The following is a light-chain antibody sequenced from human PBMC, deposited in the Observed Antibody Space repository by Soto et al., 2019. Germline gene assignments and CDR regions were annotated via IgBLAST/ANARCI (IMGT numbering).Light chain of an antibody. Sequence: DIQMTQSPSSLSASVGDRVTITCRASQAISNYLAWYQQKPGKVPTLLIYAASTLQSGVPSRFSGSGSGTAFTLTISCLWSEDAASYYCPKFTAVPTFGGGTNVEI. CDR3: PKFTAVPT. CDR2: AAS. J-gene: IGKJ4*01. V-gene: IGKV1-27*01. CDR1: QAISNY.